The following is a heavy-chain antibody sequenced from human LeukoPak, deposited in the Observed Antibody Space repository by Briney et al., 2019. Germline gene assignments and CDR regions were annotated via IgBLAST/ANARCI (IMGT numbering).Heavy chain of an antibody. D-gene: IGHD5/OR15-5a*01. CDR2: VRYDESNK. Sequence: GGSLRLSCADSGFTFSSYWMTWVRQAPGKGLEWVALVRYDESNKYYANSVRGRFTISRDNSKNTLYLQMNSLKTEDTAVYYCARPGVSSVVGYYFDNWGQGTLVTVSA. CDR1: GFTFSSYW. V-gene: IGHV3-30*02. CDR3: ARPGVSSVVGYYFDN. J-gene: IGHJ4*02.